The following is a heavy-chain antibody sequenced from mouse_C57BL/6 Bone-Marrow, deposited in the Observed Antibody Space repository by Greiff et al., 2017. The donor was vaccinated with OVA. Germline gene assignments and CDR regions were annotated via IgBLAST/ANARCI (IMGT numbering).Heavy chain of an antibody. J-gene: IGHJ2*01. CDR3: ARWGYYGSSYFDY. CDR1: GYTFTSYW. Sequence: QVQLQQPGAELVRPGTSVKLSCKASGYTFTSYWMHWVKQRPGQGLEWIGVIDPSDSYTNYNQKFKGKATLTVDTSSSTAYMQLSSLTSEDSAVYYCARWGYYGSSYFDYWGQGTTLTVSS. V-gene: IGHV1-59*01. D-gene: IGHD1-1*01. CDR2: IDPSDSYT.